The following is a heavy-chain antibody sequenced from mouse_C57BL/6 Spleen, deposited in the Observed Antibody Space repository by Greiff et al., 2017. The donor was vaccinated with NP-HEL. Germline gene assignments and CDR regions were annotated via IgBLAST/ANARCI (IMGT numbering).Heavy chain of an antibody. V-gene: IGHV1-55*01. D-gene: IGHD1-1*01. Sequence: QVQLQQPGAELVKPGASVKMSCKASGYTFTSYWITWVKQRPGQGLEWIGDIYPGSGSTNYNEKFKGKATLTADKSSSTAYMQLSSLTSEDSAVYFCSSRDYWGQGTTLTVSS. J-gene: IGHJ2*01. CDR1: GYTFTSYW. CDR2: IYPGSGST. CDR3: SSRDY.